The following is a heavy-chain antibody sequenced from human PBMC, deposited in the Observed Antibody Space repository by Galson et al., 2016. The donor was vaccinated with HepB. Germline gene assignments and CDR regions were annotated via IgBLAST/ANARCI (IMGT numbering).Heavy chain of an antibody. V-gene: IGHV1-69*06. J-gene: IGHJ3*01. D-gene: IGHD4-23*01. CDR3: ARDGIEGGGPDAFDL. Sequence: SVKVSCKASGYTFTTYFIHWVRQAPGLGLEWMGGIMPIYGTANCAQKFQGRVTITADKSAAIGYMELNSLRPDDTAMYYCARDGIEGGGPDAFDLWGQGTMVIVSS. CDR2: IMPIYGTA. CDR1: GYTFTTYF.